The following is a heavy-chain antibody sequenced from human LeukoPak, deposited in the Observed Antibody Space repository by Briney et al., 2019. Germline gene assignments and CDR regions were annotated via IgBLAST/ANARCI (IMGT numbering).Heavy chain of an antibody. CDR1: GYSFINYW. Sequence: GESLKISCKGSGYSFINYWIGWVRQVPGKGLEWMGIIYPGDSDTRYSPSFQGQVTISADKSISTAYLQWSSLKASDTAIYYCARRPSYCGGDCYSDWGQGTLVTVSP. V-gene: IGHV5-51*01. J-gene: IGHJ4*02. CDR2: IYPGDSDT. D-gene: IGHD2-21*02. CDR3: ARRPSYCGGDCYSD.